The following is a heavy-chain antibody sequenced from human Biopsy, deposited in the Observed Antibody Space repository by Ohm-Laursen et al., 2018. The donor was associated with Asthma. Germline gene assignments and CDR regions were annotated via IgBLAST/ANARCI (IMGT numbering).Heavy chain of an antibody. D-gene: IGHD5-12*01. CDR2: ISYDGNHK. CDR1: GFTVSSNG. CDR3: AKRRGYSGHDNDY. J-gene: IGHJ4*02. V-gene: IGHV3-30*18. Sequence: LRLSCSATGFTVSSNGMHWVRQAPGKGLEWVAVISYDGNHKFYEDSVKGRFTISRDNSKNTLYLQMNSLRTEDTAVYYCAKRRGYSGHDNDYWGQGTLVIVSS.